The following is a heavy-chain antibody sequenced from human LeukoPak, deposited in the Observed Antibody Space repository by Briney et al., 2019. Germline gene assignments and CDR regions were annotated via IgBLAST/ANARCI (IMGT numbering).Heavy chain of an antibody. V-gene: IGHV3-23*01. CDR3: HGSPGGQQQLIPLDY. Sequence: PGGSLRLSCAASGFTFSSYAMSWVRQAPGKGLEWVSAISGSGGSTYYTDSVKGRFTISRDNSKNTLYLQMNSVRAEDTAVYYCHGSPGGQQQLIPLDYWGQGTLVTVSS. CDR1: GFTFSSYA. J-gene: IGHJ4*02. CDR2: ISGSGGST. D-gene: IGHD6-13*01.